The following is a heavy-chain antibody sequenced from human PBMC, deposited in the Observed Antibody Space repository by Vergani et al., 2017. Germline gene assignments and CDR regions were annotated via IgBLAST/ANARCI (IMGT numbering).Heavy chain of an antibody. D-gene: IGHD2-2*01. CDR2: INPSGGST. V-gene: IGHV1-46*01. CDR3: ALXESSTSCINSVCITPETGSWFDP. CDR1: GYTFTSYY. J-gene: IGHJ5*02. Sequence: QVQLVQSGAEVKKPGASVKVSCKASGYTFTSYYMHWVRQAPGQGLEWMGIINPSGGSTSYAQKFQGRVTMTRDTSTSTVYMELSSLRSEDTAMYYCALXESSTSCINSVCITPETGSWFDPWGQGTLVTVSS.